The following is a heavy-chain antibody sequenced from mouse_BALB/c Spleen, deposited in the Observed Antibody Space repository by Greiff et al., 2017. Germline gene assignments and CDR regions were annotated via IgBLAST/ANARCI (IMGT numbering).Heavy chain of an antibody. D-gene: IGHD2-4*01. CDR3: AGMITTTFDY. CDR2: ISYDGSN. CDR1: GYSITSGYY. V-gene: IGHV3-6*02. Sequence: EVKLEESGPGLVKPSQSLSLTCSVTGYSITSGYYWNWIRQFPGNKLEWMGYISYDGSNNYNPSLKNRFSITRDTSKNQFFLKLNSVTTEDTATYYCAGMITTTFDYWGQGTTLTVSS. J-gene: IGHJ2*01.